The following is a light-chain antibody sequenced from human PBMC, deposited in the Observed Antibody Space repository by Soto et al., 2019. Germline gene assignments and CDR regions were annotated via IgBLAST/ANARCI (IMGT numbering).Light chain of an antibody. CDR2: EVS. J-gene: IGLJ1*01. CDR1: SRDVDAYDF. Sequence: QSALTQPRSVSGSPGQSVAISCTGTSRDVDAYDFVSWYQHHPGKAPKLIISEVSKRPSGVSHRISGSKSGNTASLTISGLQAEDEADYLCCSFAGSFYVFGTGTKLTVL. V-gene: IGLV2-11*01. CDR3: CSFAGSFYV.